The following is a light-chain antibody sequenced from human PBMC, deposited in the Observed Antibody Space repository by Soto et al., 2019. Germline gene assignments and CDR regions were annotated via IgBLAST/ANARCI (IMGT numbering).Light chain of an antibody. J-gene: IGKJ5*01. V-gene: IGKV1-9*01. CDR2: AAS. CDR3: QQYNSWPPIT. Sequence: ILLTQSPSSLSASVGDRVTITCRASQGIDTSLAWYQQKPGKAPKLLIYAASNFQSGVPSRFSGSGSGTHFTLTISSLQSEDFAVYYCQQYNSWPPITFGQGTRLEI. CDR1: QGIDTS.